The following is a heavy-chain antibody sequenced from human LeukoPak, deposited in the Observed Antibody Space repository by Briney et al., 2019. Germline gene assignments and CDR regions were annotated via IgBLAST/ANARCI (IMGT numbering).Heavy chain of an antibody. V-gene: IGHV3-53*01. Sequence: GGSLRLSCAASGFTVSSNYMSWVRQAPGKGLEWVSVIFSGGTTYYADSVKGRLTISRDNSKNTLYLQMNSLRAEDTAVYYCAREGNYYDMDVWGQGTTVTVSS. CDR3: AREGNYYDMDV. CDR2: IFSGGTT. J-gene: IGHJ6*02. CDR1: GFTVSSNY.